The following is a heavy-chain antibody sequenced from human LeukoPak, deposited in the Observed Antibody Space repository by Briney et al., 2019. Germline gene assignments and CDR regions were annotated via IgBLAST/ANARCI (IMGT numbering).Heavy chain of an antibody. D-gene: IGHD3-10*01. CDR1: VGSCRGYY. CDR3: ARGRSSGGYFDY. J-gene: IGHJ4*02. CDR2: INHSGST. V-gene: IGHV4-34*01. Sequence: SETPSLTCALYVGSCRGYYWSWIRQPPGKGLEWIGEINHSGSTDYNPSLKSRVTISVDTSKNQFSLKLSSVTAADTAVYYCARGRSSGGYFDYWGQGTLVTVSS.